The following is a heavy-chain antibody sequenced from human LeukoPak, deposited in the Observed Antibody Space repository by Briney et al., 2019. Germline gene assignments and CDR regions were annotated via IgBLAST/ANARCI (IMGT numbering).Heavy chain of an antibody. CDR2: ISGSGGST. CDR3: ARGRGSSSTKYYYYMDV. Sequence: GGSLRLSCAASGFTFSSYAMSWVRQAPGKGLEWVSAISGSGGSTYYADSVKGRFTISRDNSKNTLYLQMNSLRAEDTAVYYCARGRGSSSTKYYYYMDVWGKGTTVTISS. D-gene: IGHD6-13*01. V-gene: IGHV3-23*01. J-gene: IGHJ6*03. CDR1: GFTFSSYA.